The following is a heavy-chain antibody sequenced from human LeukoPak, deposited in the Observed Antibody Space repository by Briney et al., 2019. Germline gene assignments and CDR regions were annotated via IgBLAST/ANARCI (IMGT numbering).Heavy chain of an antibody. Sequence: PSETLSLTCGVYGSSFSDYYWSWIRRPPGKGLEWIGEINHSGSTNYNPSLKSRVTISVDTSKSQFSLKVNSVTAADTAVYYCARTRTVTTPYYYYTMDVWSQGTTVTVSS. V-gene: IGHV4-34*01. J-gene: IGHJ6*02. CDR2: INHSGST. CDR3: ARTRTVTTPYYYYTMDV. D-gene: IGHD4-17*01. CDR1: GSSFSDYY.